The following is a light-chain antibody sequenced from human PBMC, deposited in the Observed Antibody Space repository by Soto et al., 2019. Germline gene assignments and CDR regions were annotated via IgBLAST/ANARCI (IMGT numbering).Light chain of an antibody. CDR1: ESVISDY. CDR3: QQYVTPPFT. CDR2: GAS. V-gene: IGKV3-20*01. Sequence: EIVLTQSPGTLSLSPGEGATLSCKASESVISDYLAWYQRKPGQAPRLLIYGASNRPTGISDRFSGSGSGTDFTLIITRLETVDLAVYYCQQYVTPPFTFGQGTKLENK. J-gene: IGKJ2*01.